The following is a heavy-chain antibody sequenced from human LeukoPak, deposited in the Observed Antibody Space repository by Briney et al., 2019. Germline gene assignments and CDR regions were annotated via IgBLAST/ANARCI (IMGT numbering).Heavy chain of an antibody. CDR2: ISGSGGST. J-gene: IGHJ4*02. CDR3: AKARYFDWLCDY. CDR1: GFTFSSYA. D-gene: IGHD3-9*01. Sequence: GGSLRLSCAASGFTFSSYAMIWVRQAPGKGLEWVSAISGSGGSTYYADSVKGRFTISRDNSKNTLYLQMNSLRAEDTAVYYCAKARYFDWLCDYWGQGTLVTVSS. V-gene: IGHV3-23*01.